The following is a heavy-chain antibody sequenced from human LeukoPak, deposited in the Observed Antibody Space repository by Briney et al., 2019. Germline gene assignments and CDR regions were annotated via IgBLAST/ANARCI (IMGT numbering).Heavy chain of an antibody. CDR3: ARDVPLYCSGGSCYPGSYYYYMDV. D-gene: IGHD2-15*01. V-gene: IGHV3-66*02. CDR1: GFTVSSNY. Sequence: PGGSLRLSCAASGFTVSSNYMSWVRQAPGKGLEWVSVIYSGGSTYYADSVKGRFTISRDNSKNTLYLQMNSLRAEDTAVYYSARDVPLYCSGGSCYPGSYYYYMDVWGKGTTVTVSS. CDR2: IYSGGST. J-gene: IGHJ6*03.